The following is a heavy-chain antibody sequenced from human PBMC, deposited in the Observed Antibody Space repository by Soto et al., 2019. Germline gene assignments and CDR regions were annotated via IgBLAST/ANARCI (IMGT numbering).Heavy chain of an antibody. D-gene: IGHD5-18*01. CDR3: VNHYLSRAWIQPYDDYYYYGMDV. CDR1: GFTFSSYA. V-gene: IGHV3-64D*08. J-gene: IGHJ6*02. Sequence: GGSLRLSCSASGFTFSSYAMHWVRQAPGKGLEYVSAISSNGGSTYYADSVKGRFTISRDNSKNTLYLQMSSLRAEDTAVYYCVNHYLSRAWIQPYDDYYYYGMDVWGQGTTVTVSS. CDR2: ISSNGGST.